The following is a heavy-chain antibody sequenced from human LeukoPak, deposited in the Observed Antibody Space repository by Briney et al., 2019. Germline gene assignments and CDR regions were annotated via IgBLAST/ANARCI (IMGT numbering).Heavy chain of an antibody. D-gene: IGHD5-24*01. CDR2: IIPLFGIA. CDR1: GGTFSRYA. CDR3: ARGEDGWSLDY. Sequence: RASVKVSCKASGGTFSRYAFSWVRLAPGQGLEWMGGIIPLFGIANYAQKFQGRVTITADKSTSTAYMELSSLRSEDTAVYYCARGEDGWSLDYWGQGTLVTVSS. J-gene: IGHJ4*02. V-gene: IGHV1-69*10.